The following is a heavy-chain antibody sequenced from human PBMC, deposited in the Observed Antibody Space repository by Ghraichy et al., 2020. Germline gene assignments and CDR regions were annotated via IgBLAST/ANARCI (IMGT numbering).Heavy chain of an antibody. J-gene: IGHJ4*02. V-gene: IGHV4-59*01. CDR3: ATDLHTTVVND. CDR2: IYYSGST. D-gene: IGHD4-23*01. Sequence: SETLSLTCTVSGGSISSYYWSWIRQPPGKGLEWIGYIYYSGSTNYNPSLKSRVTISVDTSKNQFSLKLSSVTAADTAVYYCATDLHTTVVNDWGQGTLVTVSS. CDR1: GGSISSYY.